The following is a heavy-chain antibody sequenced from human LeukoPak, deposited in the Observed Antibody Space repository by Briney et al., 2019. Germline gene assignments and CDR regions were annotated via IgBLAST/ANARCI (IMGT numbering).Heavy chain of an antibody. Sequence: GGSLRLSCAASGFTFGSYWMSWVRQAPGKGLEWVANIKQDGSEKYYVDSVKGRFTISRDNAKNSLYLQMNSLRAEDTAVYYCARDRRDCSSTSCYGDAFDIWGQGTMVTVSS. CDR3: ARDRRDCSSTSCYGDAFDI. J-gene: IGHJ3*02. V-gene: IGHV3-7*03. D-gene: IGHD2-2*01. CDR2: IKQDGSEK. CDR1: GFTFGSYW.